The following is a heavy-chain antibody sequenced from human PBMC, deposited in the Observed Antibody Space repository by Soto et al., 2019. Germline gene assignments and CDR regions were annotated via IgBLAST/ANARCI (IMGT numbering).Heavy chain of an antibody. D-gene: IGHD3-10*01. CDR1: GGTFSSYA. CDR2: IIPIFGTA. Sequence: QVQLVQSGAEVKKPGSSVKVSCKASGGTFSSYAISWVRQAPGQGLEWMGGIIPIFGTANYAQKFQGRVTITADESTSTAYMELSSLRSEDTAVYYCAREPGVIKGYYYYGMDVWGQGTTVTVSS. CDR3: AREPGVIKGYYYYGMDV. V-gene: IGHV1-69*12. J-gene: IGHJ6*02.